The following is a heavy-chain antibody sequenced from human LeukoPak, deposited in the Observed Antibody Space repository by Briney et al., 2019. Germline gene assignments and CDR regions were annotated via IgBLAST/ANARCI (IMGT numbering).Heavy chain of an antibody. CDR2: ISGNGGKT. CDR1: GFTFSTYG. CDR3: AKDLHWGWDY. J-gene: IGHJ4*02. V-gene: IGHV3-23*01. D-gene: IGHD7-27*01. Sequence: GGSLRLSCEGSGFTFSTYGMNWVRQAPGKGLEWVSAISGNGGKTYYADSVKGRFTISRDNSKNTLYLQMNSLRAEDTALYYCAKDLHWGWDYWGQGTLVTVSS.